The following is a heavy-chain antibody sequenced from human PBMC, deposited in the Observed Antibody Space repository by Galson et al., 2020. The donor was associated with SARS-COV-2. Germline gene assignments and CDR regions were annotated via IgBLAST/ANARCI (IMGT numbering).Heavy chain of an antibody. Sequence: SETLSLTCTVSGGSISSSSYYWGWIRQPPGKGLEWIGSIYYSGSTYYNPSLKSRVTISVDTSKNQFSLKLSSVTAADTAVYYCASPLILPGYYEDAFDIWGQGTMVTVSS. CDR3: ASPLILPGYYEDAFDI. D-gene: IGHD3-9*01. J-gene: IGHJ3*02. V-gene: IGHV4-39*01. CDR1: GGSISSSSYY. CDR2: IYYSGST.